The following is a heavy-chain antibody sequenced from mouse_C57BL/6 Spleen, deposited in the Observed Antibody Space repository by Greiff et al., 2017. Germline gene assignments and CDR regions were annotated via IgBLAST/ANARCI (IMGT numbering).Heavy chain of an antibody. J-gene: IGHJ3*01. CDR3: AYGNSLALFAY. Sequence: VQLQQSGPELVKPGASVKMSCKASGYTFTDYNMHWVKQSHGKSLEWIGYINPNNGGTSYNQKFKGKATLTVNKSSSTAYMELRSLTAEDSAVYYCAYGNSLALFAYWGQGTLVTVSA. CDR1: GYTFTDYN. CDR2: INPNNGGT. V-gene: IGHV1-22*01. D-gene: IGHD2-1*01.